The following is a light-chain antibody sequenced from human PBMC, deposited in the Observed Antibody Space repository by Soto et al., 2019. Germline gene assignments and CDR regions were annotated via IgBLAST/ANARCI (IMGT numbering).Light chain of an antibody. CDR3: QQRSNWPPWT. CDR1: QSVSSY. V-gene: IGKV3-11*01. Sequence: EIVLTQSPATLSLSPGERGTLSCRASQSVSSYLAWYQQKPGQAPRLLIYDASNRATGIPARFSGSGSGTDFTLTISSLETEDFAVYYCQQRSNWPPWTFGQGTKVEIK. J-gene: IGKJ1*01. CDR2: DAS.